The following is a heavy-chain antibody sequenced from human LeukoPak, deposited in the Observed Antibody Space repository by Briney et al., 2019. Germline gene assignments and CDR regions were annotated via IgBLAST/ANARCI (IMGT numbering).Heavy chain of an antibody. CDR2: ISSSGSPI. Sequence: GGSLRLSCAASGFIFNSCEMNWVRQAPGKGLEWVSCISSSGSPIYYADSVKGRFTISRDNAKNSLYLQMNSLRADDTAVYYCAREYNFWSGSHSYNWFDPWGQGTLVTVSS. J-gene: IGHJ5*02. CDR1: GFIFNSCE. V-gene: IGHV3-48*03. D-gene: IGHD3-3*01. CDR3: AREYNFWSGSHSYNWFDP.